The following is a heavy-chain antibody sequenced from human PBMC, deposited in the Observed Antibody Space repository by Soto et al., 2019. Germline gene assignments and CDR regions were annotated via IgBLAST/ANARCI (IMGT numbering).Heavy chain of an antibody. CDR1: DGSFSGYH. J-gene: IGHJ6*02. V-gene: IGHV4-34*01. Sequence: SETLSLTCAVYDGSFSGYHWSWIRQPPGKGLEWVGEIDHSGSTNYNPSLKSRATISLDTSENQFSLKLISVTAADTAVYYCARVGTLYSGYGYYYYGLDVWGQGTTVTVSS. CDR2: IDHSGST. CDR3: ARVGTLYSGYGYYYYGLDV. D-gene: IGHD5-12*01.